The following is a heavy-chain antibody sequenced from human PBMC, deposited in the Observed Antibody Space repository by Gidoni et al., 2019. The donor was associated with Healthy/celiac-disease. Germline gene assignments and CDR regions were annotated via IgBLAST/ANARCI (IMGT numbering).Heavy chain of an antibody. J-gene: IGHJ4*02. D-gene: IGHD5-12*01. CDR3: ARVEMATGPWD. V-gene: IGHV3-7*03. CDR2: IKQDGSEK. CDR1: GFTFSSSW. Sequence: EGQLVASGGGLGQPGGSLRLSWAASGFTFSSSWMSWVRLAPGKGLEWVAKIKQDGSEKYYVDSVKGRFTISRDNAKNSLYLQMNSLRAEDTAVYYCARVEMATGPWDWGQGTLVTVSS.